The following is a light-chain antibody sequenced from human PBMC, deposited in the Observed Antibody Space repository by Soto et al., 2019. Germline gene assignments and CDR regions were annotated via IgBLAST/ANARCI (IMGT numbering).Light chain of an antibody. CDR3: CSYAGSSGWV. CDR2: EGR. Sequence: QSALTQPASVSGSPGQSITISCTGTSSDVGSYNLGSWYQQHPGKAPKLMIYEGRKRPSGVSNRVAGSKSGNTASLTISGLQAEDEADYDCCSYAGSSGWVFGGGTKLTFL. J-gene: IGLJ3*02. V-gene: IGLV2-23*01. CDR1: SSDVGSYNL.